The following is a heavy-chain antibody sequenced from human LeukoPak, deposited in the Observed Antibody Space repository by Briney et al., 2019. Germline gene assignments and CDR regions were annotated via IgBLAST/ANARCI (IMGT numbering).Heavy chain of an antibody. Sequence: GGSLRLSCAASGFSFTSYWMHWVRQAPGKGLVWVSHINTDGSSTTYADSVRGRFTISRDNAKNTLFLQVNSLRAEDTAVYYCARGLLGAPYFDYWGQGTLVTVSS. CDR1: GFSFTSYW. J-gene: IGHJ4*02. D-gene: IGHD1-26*01. CDR2: INTDGSST. CDR3: ARGLLGAPYFDY. V-gene: IGHV3-74*01.